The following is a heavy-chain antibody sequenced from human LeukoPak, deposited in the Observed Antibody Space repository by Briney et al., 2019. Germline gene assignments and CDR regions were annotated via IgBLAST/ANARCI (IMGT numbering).Heavy chain of an antibody. CDR1: GGTFSSYA. D-gene: IGHD4/OR15-4a*01. CDR3: ARKGASYPEDY. CDR2: ISAYNGNT. V-gene: IGHV1-18*01. Sequence: ASVKVSCKASGGTFSSYAISWMRQAPGQGLEWMGWISAYNGNTNNAQKLQGRVTMTTDTSTSTAYMELRSLRSDDTAVYYCARKGASYPEDYWGQGTLVTVSS. J-gene: IGHJ4*02.